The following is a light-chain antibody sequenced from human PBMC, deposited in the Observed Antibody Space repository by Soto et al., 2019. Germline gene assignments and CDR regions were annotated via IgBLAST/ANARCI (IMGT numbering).Light chain of an antibody. Sequence: AIQMTQSPSSLSASIGDRVTITCRASQVIRNDLGWYQQKPGTAPKLLIYGASSLQSGVPSRFSGSGSGTDFTLTINSLQPEDFATYFCLQDYNFPWTFGQGTKVEIK. CDR2: GAS. J-gene: IGKJ1*01. CDR1: QVIRND. CDR3: LQDYNFPWT. V-gene: IGKV1-6*02.